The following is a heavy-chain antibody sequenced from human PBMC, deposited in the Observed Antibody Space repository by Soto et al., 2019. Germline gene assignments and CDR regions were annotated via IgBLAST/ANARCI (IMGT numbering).Heavy chain of an antibody. Sequence: QVQLQESGPGLVKPSQTLSLTGTVSGGSISSGDYYWSWIRQPPGKGLEWIGYIYYSGSTYYNPSLKSRVTISVETSKNQFSLKLSSVTAADTAVYYCARDYPSWDYYYGMDVWGQGTTVTVSS. V-gene: IGHV4-30-4*01. CDR1: GGSISSGDYY. J-gene: IGHJ6*02. CDR2: IYYSGST. CDR3: ARDYPSWDYYYGMDV. D-gene: IGHD3-16*02.